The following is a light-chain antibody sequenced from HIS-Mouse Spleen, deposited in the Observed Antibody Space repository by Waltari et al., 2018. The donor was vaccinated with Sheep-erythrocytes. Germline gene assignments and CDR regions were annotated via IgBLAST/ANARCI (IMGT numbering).Light chain of an antibody. CDR3: SSYAGSNNWV. V-gene: IGLV2-8*01. Sequence: QSALTQPPSASGSPGQSVTISCTGTSSDVGGYNYVSWYQQHPGKAPNPLIYEVSQRPSGVPDRFSGSKSGNTASLTVAGLLAEDEADYYCSSYAGSNNWVFGGGTKLTVL. J-gene: IGLJ3*02. CDR2: EVS. CDR1: SSDVGGYNY.